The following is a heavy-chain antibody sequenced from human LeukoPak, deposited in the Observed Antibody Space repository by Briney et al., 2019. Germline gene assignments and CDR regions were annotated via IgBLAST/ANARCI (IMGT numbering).Heavy chain of an antibody. Sequence: PGGSLRLSCAASGFTFSSYAMHWVRQAPGKGLEWVAVISYDGSNKYYADSVKGRFTISRDNSKNTLHLQMNSLRAEDTAVYYCARGREKVAVAGTSFDYWGQGTLVTVSS. CDR2: ISYDGSNK. CDR3: ARGREKVAVAGTSFDY. CDR1: GFTFSSYA. D-gene: IGHD6-19*01. V-gene: IGHV3-30-3*01. J-gene: IGHJ4*02.